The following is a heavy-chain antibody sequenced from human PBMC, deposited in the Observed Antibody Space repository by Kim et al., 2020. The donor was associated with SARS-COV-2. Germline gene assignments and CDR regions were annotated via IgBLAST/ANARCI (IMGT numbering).Heavy chain of an antibody. CDR1: GFTFSSYA. Sequence: GGSLRLSCAASGFTFSSYAMSWVRQAPGKGLEWVSVIYSGGSSTYYADSVKGRFTISRDNSKNTLYLQMNSLRAEDTAVYYCAKATDYVWGSYRPLYYFDYWGQGTLVTVSS. CDR2: IYSGGSST. D-gene: IGHD3-16*02. J-gene: IGHJ4*02. V-gene: IGHV3-23*03. CDR3: AKATDYVWGSYRPLYYFDY.